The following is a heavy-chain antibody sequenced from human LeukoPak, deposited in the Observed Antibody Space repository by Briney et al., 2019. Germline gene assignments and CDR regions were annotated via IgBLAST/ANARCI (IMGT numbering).Heavy chain of an antibody. J-gene: IGHJ4*02. Sequence: GGSLRLSCAASGFTFSSYGMHWVRQAPGKGLEWVAFIRYDGSNKYYADSVKGRFTISRDNSKNTLYLQMNSLRAEDTAVYYCAKAPIDGYYDSSGPLAADYWGQGTLVTVSS. D-gene: IGHD3-22*01. CDR1: GFTFSSYG. V-gene: IGHV3-30*02. CDR2: IRYDGSNK. CDR3: AKAPIDGYYDSSGPLAADY.